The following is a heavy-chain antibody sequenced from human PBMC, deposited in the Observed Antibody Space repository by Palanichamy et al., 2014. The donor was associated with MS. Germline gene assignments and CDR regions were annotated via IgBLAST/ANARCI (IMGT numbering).Heavy chain of an antibody. Sequence: QEQLVESGGGVVQPGRSLRLSCAASEFTFSTYAMHWFRQAPGKRLEWVAVISYDGSNKYYADSVKGRFTISRDNSKDTLYVQMDNLRPEDTAVYHCARDPRPYDSSGYYNPYFDCWGQGTLVTVSS. CDR1: EFTFSTYA. CDR2: ISYDGSNK. J-gene: IGHJ4*02. V-gene: IGHV3-30-3*01. D-gene: IGHD3-22*01. CDR3: ARDPRPYDSSGYYNPYFDC.